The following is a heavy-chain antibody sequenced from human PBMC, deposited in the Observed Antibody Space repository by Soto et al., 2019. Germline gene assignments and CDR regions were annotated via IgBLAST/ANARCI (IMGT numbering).Heavy chain of an antibody. J-gene: IGHJ5*02. CDR2: LSYDGSNK. CDR1: GFTFSGYA. CDR3: ARDKVDTATWFDP. D-gene: IGHD5-18*01. Sequence: QVHLVESGGGVVQPGRSLRLSCAASGFTFSGYAMHWVRHAPGKRLEWAALLSYDGSNKYYADSVKGRFTISRDNSNNTLYLQMNSLRAEDTAVYYCARDKVDTATWFDPWGQGTLVTVSS. V-gene: IGHV3-30-3*01.